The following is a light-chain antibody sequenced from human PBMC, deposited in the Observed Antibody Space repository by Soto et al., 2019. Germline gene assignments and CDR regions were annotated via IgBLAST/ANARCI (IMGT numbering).Light chain of an antibody. J-gene: IGLJ1*01. CDR3: AAWDDSLNGYV. CDR1: SSNIESNT. V-gene: IGLV1-44*01. CDR2: SNN. Sequence: QSVLTQPPSVSGTPGQRVTISCSGSSSNIESNTVSWYQQLPGTAPKLLIYSNNQRPSGVPDRFSGSKSGASASLAISGLQSEAEADYYCAAWDDSLNGYVFGTGIKVTVL.